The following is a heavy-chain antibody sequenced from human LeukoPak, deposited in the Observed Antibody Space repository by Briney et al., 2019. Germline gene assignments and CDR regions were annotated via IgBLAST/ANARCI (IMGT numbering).Heavy chain of an antibody. J-gene: IGHJ5*02. CDR3: AREWPNTYRFDP. CDR2: INPSGGGT. CDR1: GYTFTTYY. V-gene: IGHV1-46*01. Sequence: GASVKVSCKASGYTFTTYYIHWVRQAPGQGREWLGIINPSGGGTIYAQKFQGRVTMTRDTSTSTVYMELSSLTSEDTAVYYCAREWPNTYRFDPWGQGTLVTVSS. D-gene: IGHD1/OR15-1a*01.